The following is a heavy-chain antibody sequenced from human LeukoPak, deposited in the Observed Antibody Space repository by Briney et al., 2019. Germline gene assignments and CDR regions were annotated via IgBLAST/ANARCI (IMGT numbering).Heavy chain of an antibody. CDR3: ARGYSYDFNY. CDR2: INPNSGDT. CDR1: GYTFTGYY. V-gene: IGHV1-2*06. D-gene: IGHD5-18*01. J-gene: IGHJ4*02. Sequence: ASVKVSCKASGYTFTGYYMHWARQAPGQGLEWMGRINPNSGDTNYAQKFQGRVTMTRDTSISTAYIDLSRLRSDDTAVYYCARGYSYDFNYWGQGTLVTVSS.